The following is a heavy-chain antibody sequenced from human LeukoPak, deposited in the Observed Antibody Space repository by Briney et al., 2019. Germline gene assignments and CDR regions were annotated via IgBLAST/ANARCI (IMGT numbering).Heavy chain of an antibody. V-gene: IGHV3-74*01. Sequence: SGGSLRLSCAASGFTFSSYWMHWVRQAPGKGLVWVSRIKSDGSVTWYADSVKGRFTISRDNAKNMLYLQMNSLRDEDTAVYFYARDHDAVGTTIDHWGQGTLVTVSS. CDR1: GFTFSSYW. D-gene: IGHD1-14*01. J-gene: IGHJ4*02. CDR2: IKSDGSVT. CDR3: ARDHDAVGTTIDH.